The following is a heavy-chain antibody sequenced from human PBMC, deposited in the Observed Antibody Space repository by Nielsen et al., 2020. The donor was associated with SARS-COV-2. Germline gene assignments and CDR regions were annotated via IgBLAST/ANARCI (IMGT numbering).Heavy chain of an antibody. D-gene: IGHD3-10*01. Sequence: ASVKVSCKASGYTFTSYGISWVRQAPGQGLEWMGRISAYNGNTNYAQKLQGRVTMTTDTSTSTAYMELRSLRSDDTAVYYCARERVPFYYGSGDQIDYWGQGTLVTVSS. V-gene: IGHV1-18*01. CDR2: ISAYNGNT. CDR1: GYTFTSYG. J-gene: IGHJ4*02. CDR3: ARERVPFYYGSGDQIDY.